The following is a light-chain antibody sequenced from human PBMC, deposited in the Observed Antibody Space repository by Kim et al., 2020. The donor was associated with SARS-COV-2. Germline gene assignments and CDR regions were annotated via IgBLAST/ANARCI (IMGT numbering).Light chain of an antibody. V-gene: IGKV3-11*01. CDR3: QQRSNWPPLFT. CDR2: DAS. CDR1: QSVSSY. Sequence: PGERATPPRRASQSVSSYLAWYPQKPGQAPRLLIYDASNRATGIPARFSGSGSGTDFTLTISSLEPEDFAVYYCQQRSNWPPLFTFGPGTKVDIK. J-gene: IGKJ3*01.